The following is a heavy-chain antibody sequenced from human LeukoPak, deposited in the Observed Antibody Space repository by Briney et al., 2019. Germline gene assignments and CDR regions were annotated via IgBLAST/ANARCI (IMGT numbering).Heavy chain of an antibody. CDR2: ISYDGSNK. D-gene: IGHD3-3*01. J-gene: IGHJ4*02. Sequence: GGSLRLSCAASGFTFSSYAMHWVHQAPGKGLEWVAVISYDGSNKYYADSVKGRFTISRDNSKNTLYLQMNSLRAEDTAVYYCARPPYETYYDFWSGSLNYFDYWGQGTLVTVSS. CDR1: GFTFSSYA. CDR3: ARPPYETYYDFWSGSLNYFDY. V-gene: IGHV3-30*01.